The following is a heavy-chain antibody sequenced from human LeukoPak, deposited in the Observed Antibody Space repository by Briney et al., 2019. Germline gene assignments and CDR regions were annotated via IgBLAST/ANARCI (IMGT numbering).Heavy chain of an antibody. J-gene: IGHJ4*02. CDR3: LYFWSGSSLVDY. D-gene: IGHD3-3*01. CDR2: IKSKTDGGTT. V-gene: IGHV3-15*01. Sequence: GGSLRLSCAASGFTFSNAWMSWVRQAPGRGLEWVGRIKSKTDGGTTDYAAPVKGRFTISRDDSKNTLYLEMYSLKTEDTAMYYCLYFWSGSSLVDYWGQGTLVTVSS. CDR1: GFTFSNAW.